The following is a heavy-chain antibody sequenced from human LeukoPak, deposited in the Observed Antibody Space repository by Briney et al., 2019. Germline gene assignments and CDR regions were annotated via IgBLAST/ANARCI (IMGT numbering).Heavy chain of an antibody. Sequence: GGSLRLSCAASGFTFSSYNMNWVRQAPGKGLEWVSSISSSSSYIYYADSVKGRFTISRDNAKNSLYLQMNSLRAEDTAVYYCASFTTGGHVNYGNEYWGQGTLVTVSS. CDR2: ISSSSSYI. V-gene: IGHV3-21*01. CDR1: GFTFSSYN. CDR3: ASFTTGGHVNYGNEY. D-gene: IGHD3-10*01. J-gene: IGHJ4*02.